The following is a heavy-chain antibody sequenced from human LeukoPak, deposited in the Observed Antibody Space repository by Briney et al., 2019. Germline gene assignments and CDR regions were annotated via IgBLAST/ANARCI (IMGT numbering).Heavy chain of an antibody. D-gene: IGHD6-19*01. CDR2: IIPIFGTA. CDR3: ARYTPIAVAGKGDNWFDP. V-gene: IGHV1-69*13. Sequence: SVKASCKASGGTFSSYAISWVRQAPGQGLEWMGGIIPIFGTANYAQKFQGRVTITADESTSTAYMELSSLRSEDTAVYYCARYTPIAVAGKGDNWFDPWGQGTLVTVSS. J-gene: IGHJ5*02. CDR1: GGTFSSYA.